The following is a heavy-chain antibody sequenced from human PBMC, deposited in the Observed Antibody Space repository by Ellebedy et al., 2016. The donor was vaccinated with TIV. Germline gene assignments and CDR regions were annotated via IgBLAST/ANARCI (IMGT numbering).Heavy chain of an antibody. D-gene: IGHD2-21*01. V-gene: IGHV3-13*01. Sequence: GGSLRLSCAASGFTFSSYDMHWVRQGPGKGLEWVSAIGTAGYTYYPGSVKDRFTISRENANNSLYLQITSLRAEDTAVYYCARVRFGDTTVDYWGQGTLVTVSS. CDR2: IGTAGYT. J-gene: IGHJ4*03. CDR3: ARVRFGDTTVDY. CDR1: GFTFSSYD.